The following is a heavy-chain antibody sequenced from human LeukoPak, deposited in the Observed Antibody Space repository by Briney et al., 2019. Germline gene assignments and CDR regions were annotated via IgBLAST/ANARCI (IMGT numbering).Heavy chain of an antibody. V-gene: IGHV4-59*01. Sequence: PSETLSLTCTVSGGSISSYYWSWIRQPPGKGLEWIGFIYYSGSTNYNPSLKSRVTISVDTSKKQFSLKLRSVTAADTAVYYCARVSGYDWESFYDYWGQGTLVTVSS. D-gene: IGHD5-12*01. CDR1: GGSISSYY. CDR3: ARVSGYDWESFYDY. J-gene: IGHJ4*02. CDR2: IYYSGST.